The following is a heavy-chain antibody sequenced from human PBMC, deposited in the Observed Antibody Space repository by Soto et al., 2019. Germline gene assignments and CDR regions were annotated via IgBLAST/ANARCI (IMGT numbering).Heavy chain of an antibody. CDR2: ISGSGGST. CDR1: GFTFSDYY. Sequence: PGGSLRLSCAASGFTFSDYYMSWIRQAPGKGLEWVSAISGSGGSTYYADSVKGRSTISRDNSKNTLYLQMNSLRAEDTAVYYCAKDRGDPFQGSSWFDPWGQGTLVTVSS. CDR3: AKDRGDPFQGSSWFDP. D-gene: IGHD4-17*01. J-gene: IGHJ5*02. V-gene: IGHV3-23*01.